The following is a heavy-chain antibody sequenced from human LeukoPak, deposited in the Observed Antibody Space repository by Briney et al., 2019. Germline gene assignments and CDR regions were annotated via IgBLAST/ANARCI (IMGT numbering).Heavy chain of an antibody. Sequence: PSETLSLTCTVSGGSISSYYWSWIRQPPGKGLEWIGYIYYRGTTNYNPSLRSRVTISVDTSKNQFSLKLSSVTAADTAVYYCARGGSGWTTDYWGQGTLVTVSS. J-gene: IGHJ4*02. CDR2: IYYRGTT. CDR3: ARGGSGWTTDY. CDR1: GGSISSYY. D-gene: IGHD6-19*01. V-gene: IGHV4-59*01.